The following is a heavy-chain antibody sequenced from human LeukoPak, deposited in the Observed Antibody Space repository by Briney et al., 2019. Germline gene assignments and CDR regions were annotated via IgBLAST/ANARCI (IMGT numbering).Heavy chain of an antibody. D-gene: IGHD2-2*01. CDR1: GFTFSSYW. J-gene: IGHJ6*02. CDR2: IKQDGSEK. V-gene: IGHV3-7*01. Sequence: GGSLRLSCAASGFTFSSYWMSWVRQAPGKGLEWVANIKQDGSEKYYVDSVKGRFTISRDKAKNSLYLQMNRLRAEDTAVYYCARDRRLGYCSSTSCYPYYYYGMDVWGQGTTVTVSS. CDR3: ARDRRLGYCSSTSCYPYYYYGMDV.